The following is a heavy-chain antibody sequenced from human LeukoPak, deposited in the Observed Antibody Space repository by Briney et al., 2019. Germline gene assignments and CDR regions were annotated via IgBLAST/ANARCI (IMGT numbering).Heavy chain of an antibody. J-gene: IGHJ4*02. V-gene: IGHV3-30*03. CDR1: GFTFSSYG. D-gene: IGHD2-2*01. Sequence: GGSLRLSCAPSGFTFSSYGMHWVRQAPGKGLEWVAVISYDGSNKYYADSVKGRFTISRDNSKNTLYLQMNSLRAEDTAVYYCAGGCSSTSCPLVYWGQGTLVTVSS. CDR3: AGGCSSTSCPLVY. CDR2: ISYDGSNK.